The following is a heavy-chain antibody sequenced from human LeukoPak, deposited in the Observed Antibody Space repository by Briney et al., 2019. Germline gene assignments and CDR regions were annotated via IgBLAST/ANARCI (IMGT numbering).Heavy chain of an antibody. CDR1: GYTFTSYG. J-gene: IGHJ4*02. CDR2: INPKSGGT. V-gene: IGHV1-2*02. Sequence: ASVKVSCKASGYTFTSYGISWVRQAPGQGLEWMGWINPKSGGTDYAQQFQGRVTMTRDTSSSTDYLEVGSLRSDDTAVYYCARGAEAETSPLDFWGQGTPVTVSS. D-gene: IGHD6-13*01. CDR3: ARGAEAETSPLDF.